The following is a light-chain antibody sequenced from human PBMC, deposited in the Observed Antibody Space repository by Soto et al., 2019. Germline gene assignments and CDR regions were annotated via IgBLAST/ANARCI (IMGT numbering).Light chain of an antibody. V-gene: IGKV3-11*01. J-gene: IGKJ5*01. CDR1: QSVRSN. CDR2: DAS. Sequence: EIVLTQSPATLSLSPGERATLSCRASQSVRSNLAWYQQKPGQAPRLLIYDASNWATGIPARFSGSGSGTDFTLTISSLEPEDCAVYYCQQRSNWPFITFGQGTRLEIK. CDR3: QQRSNWPFIT.